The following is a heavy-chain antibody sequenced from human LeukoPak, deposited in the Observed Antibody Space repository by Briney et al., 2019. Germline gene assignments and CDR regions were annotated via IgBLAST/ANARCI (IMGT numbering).Heavy chain of an antibody. V-gene: IGHV3-15*01. Sequence: GWSLRLSCAASGFTFSNAWMSWVRQAPGKGLEWVGRIKSKTDGGTTDYAAPVKGRFTISRDDSKNTLYLQMNSLKTEDTAVYYCTTDRCSSTSCRPTDYWGQGTLVTVSS. J-gene: IGHJ4*02. CDR1: GFTFSNAW. CDR2: IKSKTDGGTT. CDR3: TTDRCSSTSCRPTDY. D-gene: IGHD2-2*01.